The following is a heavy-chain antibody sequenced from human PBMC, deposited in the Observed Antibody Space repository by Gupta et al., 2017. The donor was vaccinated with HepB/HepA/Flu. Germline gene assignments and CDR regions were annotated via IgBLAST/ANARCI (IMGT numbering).Heavy chain of an antibody. D-gene: IGHD6-13*01. CDR2: IWYDGSNK. V-gene: IGHV3-33*01. Sequence: QVQLVESGGGVVQPGRSLRLSCAASGFTFSSYGMHWVRQAPGKGLEWVAVIWYDGSNKYYADSVKGRFTISRDNSKNTLYLQMNSLRAEDTAVYYCARDGAGIPYYYMDVWGKGTTVTVSS. J-gene: IGHJ6*03. CDR1: GFTFSSYG. CDR3: ARDGAGIPYYYMDV.